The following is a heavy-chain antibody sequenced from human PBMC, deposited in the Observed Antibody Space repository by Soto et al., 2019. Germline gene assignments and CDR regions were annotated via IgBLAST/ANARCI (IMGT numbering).Heavy chain of an antibody. Sequence: GGSLRLSCAASGFTFGNSWMHWVRQAPGEGLEWVLRMNSDGSSTNYADSVKGRFTVSRDNAKNTLYLQMNSLRAEDTAVYYCATAEVDYWGPGTLVTVSS. V-gene: IGHV3-74*01. J-gene: IGHJ4*02. CDR3: ATAEVDY. CDR1: GFTFGNSW. CDR2: MNSDGSST.